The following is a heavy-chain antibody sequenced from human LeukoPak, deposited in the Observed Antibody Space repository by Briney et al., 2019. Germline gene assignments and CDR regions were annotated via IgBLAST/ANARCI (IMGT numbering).Heavy chain of an antibody. D-gene: IGHD3-10*01. J-gene: IGHJ5*02. CDR3: TRGRGAYGWFDP. CDR1: GFAVSSFW. V-gene: IGHV3-74*01. Sequence: GGSLRLSCAASGFAVSSFWMHWVRKAPGKGLVWVSRISSDGSNTYYADSVKGRFTISRDTAMNTLYLHMHSLREEDTADYYCTRGRGAYGWFDPWGQGTQVTVSS. CDR2: ISSDGSNT.